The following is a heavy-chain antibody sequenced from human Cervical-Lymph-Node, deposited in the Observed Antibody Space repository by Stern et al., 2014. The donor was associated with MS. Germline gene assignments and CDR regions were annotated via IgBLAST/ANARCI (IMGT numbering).Heavy chain of an antibody. D-gene: IGHD6-13*01. J-gene: IGHJ6*02. CDR1: GYTFTNFD. CDR2: MNPDNGDT. Sequence: QLVQSGAEVKKPGASVKVSCKASGYTFTNFDINWVRQTPGHGLEYVGWMNPDNGDTGYAQKFQDRVTMTRDIALSTAYLEVKSLTYEDAGVYFCANGSRWDAMDVWGQGTAVTVS. CDR3: ANGSRWDAMDV. V-gene: IGHV1-8*01.